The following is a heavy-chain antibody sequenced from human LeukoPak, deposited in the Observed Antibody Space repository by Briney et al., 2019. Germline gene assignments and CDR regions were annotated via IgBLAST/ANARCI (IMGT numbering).Heavy chain of an antibody. CDR2: ISSSVSTI. D-gene: IGHD6-6*01. Sequence: PGGSLRLSCAASGFTFSRYEMNWVRQAPGKGLEWVSYISSSVSTIYYADSVKGRFTISRDNAKNSLYLQMNSLRAEDTAVYYCARSDSSSGYWGQGTLVTVSS. V-gene: IGHV3-48*03. CDR3: ARSDSSSGY. J-gene: IGHJ4*02. CDR1: GFTFSRYE.